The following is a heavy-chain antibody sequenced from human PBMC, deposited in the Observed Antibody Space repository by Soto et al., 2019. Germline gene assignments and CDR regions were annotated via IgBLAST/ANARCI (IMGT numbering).Heavy chain of an antibody. V-gene: IGHV4-34*01. CDR3: VGVPHLAFSYSYDGLDI. Sequence: SENLPLTCAVYGGSFSGYYWSWIRQPPGKGLEWIGEINHSGSTNYNPSLKSRVTISVDTSKNQFSLKLSSVTAADTAVYYCVGVPHLAFSYSYDGLDIWVQGTMVS. D-gene: IGHD3-3*02. J-gene: IGHJ6*02. CDR2: INHSGST. CDR1: GGSFSGYY.